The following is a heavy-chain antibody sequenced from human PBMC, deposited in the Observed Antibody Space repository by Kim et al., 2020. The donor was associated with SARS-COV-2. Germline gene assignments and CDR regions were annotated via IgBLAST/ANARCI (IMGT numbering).Heavy chain of an antibody. CDR3: ARDLVGYCSSISCYYYYYGIDV. J-gene: IGHJ6*02. V-gene: IGHV1-3*01. D-gene: IGHD2-2*01. Sequence: ASVKVSCKASGYTFTSYAMHWVRQAPGQRLEWMGWINAGNGNTEYSQKFQGRVTITRDTSATTAYMELSSLRSEDTAVYYCARDLVGYCSSISCYYYYYGIDVWGQGTTVTVSS. CDR1: GYTFTSYA. CDR2: INAGNGNT.